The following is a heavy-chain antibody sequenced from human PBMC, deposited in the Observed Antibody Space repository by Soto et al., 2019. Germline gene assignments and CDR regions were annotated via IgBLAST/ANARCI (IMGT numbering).Heavy chain of an antibody. CDR3: PREASVLIPAAQHSRFDS. Sequence: ASVKVSCKGFGYSFMKYGINWVRQAPGQGLEWVGWISPYSGYTHSAQKFHGRLTLTTDTAASTAYMELRILRSADTALYYCPREASVLIPAAQHSRFDSSGQGTLVTVSS. V-gene: IGHV1-18*01. J-gene: IGHJ4*02. D-gene: IGHD2-2*01. CDR1: GYSFMKYG. CDR2: ISPYSGYT.